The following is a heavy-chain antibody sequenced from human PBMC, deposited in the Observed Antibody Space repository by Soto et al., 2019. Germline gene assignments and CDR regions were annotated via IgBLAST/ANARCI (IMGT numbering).Heavy chain of an antibody. V-gene: IGHV1-8*01. CDR1: GYTFTSYD. D-gene: IGHD3-22*01. CDR2: MNPNSGNT. J-gene: IGHJ4*02. CDR3: ARGGYYYDSSAYYRSFGC. Sequence: ASVKVSCKASGYTFTSYDINWVRQATGQGLEWMGWMNPNSGNTGYAQKFQGRVTMTRSTSISTAYMELSSLRSEDTAVYYCARGGYYYDSSAYYRSFGCWGQETLVTVSS.